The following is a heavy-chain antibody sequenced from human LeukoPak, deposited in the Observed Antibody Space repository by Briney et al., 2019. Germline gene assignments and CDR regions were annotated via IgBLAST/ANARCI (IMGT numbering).Heavy chain of an antibody. CDR1: GGTFSSYA. CDR2: ISAYNGNT. D-gene: IGHD1-14*01. CDR3: ARAPGNLENYHYGMDV. J-gene: IGHJ6*02. V-gene: IGHV1-18*01. Sequence: ASVKVSCKASGGTFSSYAISWVRQAPGQGLEWMAWISAYNGNTNYAQKFQGRVTMTTDTSTSTAYMELRSLRSDDTAVYYCARAPGNLENYHYGMDVWGQGTTVTVSS.